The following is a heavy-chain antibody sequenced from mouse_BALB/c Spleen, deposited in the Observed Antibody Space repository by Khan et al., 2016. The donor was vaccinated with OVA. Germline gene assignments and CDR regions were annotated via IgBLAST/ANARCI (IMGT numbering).Heavy chain of an antibody. J-gene: IGHJ3*01. D-gene: IGHD2-1*01. CDR2: INTYTGEP. CDR1: GYTLTNNG. CDR3: ARSNGNYWFAY. Sequence: QIQLVQSGPELKKPGETVKISCKASGYTLTNNGMNWVKQAPGKGLKWMGWINTYTGEPTYAEDFKGRIAFSLETSASTAYLQINNLKNEDTATYFCARSNGNYWFAYWGQGTLVTVSA. V-gene: IGHV9-3-1*01.